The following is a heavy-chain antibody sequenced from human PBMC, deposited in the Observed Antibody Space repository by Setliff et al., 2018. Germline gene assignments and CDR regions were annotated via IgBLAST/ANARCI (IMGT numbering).Heavy chain of an antibody. CDR3: SRLVRYCTTTTCQTLSGGEH. J-gene: IGHJ4*02. CDR2: INAYNGDT. V-gene: IGHV1-18*01. D-gene: IGHD2-8*01. CDR1: GYEFNNYG. Sequence: ASVKVSCKASGYEFNNYGIAWVRQAPGQGLEWMGWINAYNGDTFYAPKLQGRVTMTTDASTATAYLELRSLRSDDTAIYFCSRLVRYCTTTTCQTLSGGEHWGQGTLVTVSS.